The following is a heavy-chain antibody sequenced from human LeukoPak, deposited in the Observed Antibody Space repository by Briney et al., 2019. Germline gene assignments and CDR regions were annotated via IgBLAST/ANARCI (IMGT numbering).Heavy chain of an antibody. J-gene: IGHJ4*02. CDR1: GGSISSYY. CDR3: ARVRSSGYPPPPAFGY. Sequence: SETLSLTCTVSGGSISSYYWSWIRQPPGKGLEWIGYIYYSGSTNYNPSLKSRVTISVDTSKNQFSLKLSSVTAADTAVYYCARVRSSGYPPPPAFGYWGQGTLVTVSS. V-gene: IGHV4-59*01. CDR2: IYYSGST. D-gene: IGHD3-22*01.